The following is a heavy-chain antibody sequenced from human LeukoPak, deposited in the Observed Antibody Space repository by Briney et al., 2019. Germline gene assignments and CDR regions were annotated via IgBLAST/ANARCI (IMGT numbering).Heavy chain of an antibody. J-gene: IGHJ5*02. CDR1: GFTFSSYW. CDR3: ARVSESGSYFFRYNWFDP. CDR2: IKQDGSEK. V-gene: IGHV3-7*01. Sequence: PGGSLRLSCAASGFTFSSYWMSWVRQAPGKGLEWVANIKQDGSEKYYVDSVKGRFTISGDNAKNSLYLQMNSLRAEDTAVYYCARVSESGSYFFRYNWFDPWGQGTLVTVSS. D-gene: IGHD1-26*01.